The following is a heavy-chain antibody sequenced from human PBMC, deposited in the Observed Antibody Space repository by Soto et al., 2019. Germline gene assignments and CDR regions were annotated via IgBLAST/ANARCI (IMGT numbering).Heavy chain of an antibody. V-gene: IGHV3-23*01. Sequence: EVQLLESGGGLVQPGGSLRLSCAASGFTFSSYAMTWVRQAPGKGLEWVSVITGSGAATDYADSVKGRSTISRDNSRNTLYLQMNSLRAEDTAIYYCAKTSGCFDYWGQGTLVTVSS. CDR3: AKTSGCFDY. J-gene: IGHJ4*02. D-gene: IGHD3-22*01. CDR2: ITGSGAAT. CDR1: GFTFSSYA.